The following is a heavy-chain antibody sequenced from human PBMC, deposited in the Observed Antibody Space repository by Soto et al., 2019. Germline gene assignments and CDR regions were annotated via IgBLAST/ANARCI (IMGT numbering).Heavy chain of an antibody. V-gene: IGHV4-34*01. D-gene: IGHD4-17*01. Sequence: VQLRQWGAGLLKPSETLSLTCAVYGGSFSGYYWSWIRQPPGKGLEWIGEINHSGSTNYNPSLKSRVTISVDTSKNQFSLKLSSVTAADTAVYYCAIGGRTVTTDYYYYMDVWGKGTTVTVSS. J-gene: IGHJ6*03. CDR1: GGSFSGYY. CDR3: AIGGRTVTTDYYYYMDV. CDR2: INHSGST.